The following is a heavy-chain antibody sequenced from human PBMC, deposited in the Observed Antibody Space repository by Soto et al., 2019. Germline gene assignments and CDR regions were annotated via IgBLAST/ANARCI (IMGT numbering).Heavy chain of an antibody. D-gene: IGHD2-21*02. J-gene: IGHJ5*02. CDR1: GASIRSTDYY. V-gene: IGHV4-30-4*01. Sequence: SETLSLTCTVSGASIRSTDYYWSWIRQAPGKGLEWVGYVYYTGSTYYNPSLMSRLTISVDTSKNQFSLKLTSVTAAETAVYYCVRTARQGAVAPHWFDRWGQGTQVTVSS. CDR2: VYYTGST. CDR3: VRTARQGAVAPHWFDR.